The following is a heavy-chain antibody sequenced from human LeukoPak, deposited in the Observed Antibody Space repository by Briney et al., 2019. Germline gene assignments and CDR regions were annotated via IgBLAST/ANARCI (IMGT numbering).Heavy chain of an antibody. Sequence: GRSLRLSCAASGFTFSSYAMHWVRQAPGKGLEWVAVISYDGSNKYYADSVKGRFTISRDNSKNTLYLQMNSLRAEDTAVYYCAKDYCSSTSCTQTDWGQGTLVTVSS. V-gene: IGHV3-30-3*01. J-gene: IGHJ4*02. D-gene: IGHD2-2*01. CDR1: GFTFSSYA. CDR3: AKDYCSSTSCTQTD. CDR2: ISYDGSNK.